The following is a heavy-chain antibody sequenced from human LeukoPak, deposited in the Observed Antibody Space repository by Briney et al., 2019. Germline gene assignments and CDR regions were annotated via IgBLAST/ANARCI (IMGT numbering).Heavy chain of an antibody. D-gene: IGHD3-16*02. V-gene: IGHV3-23*01. Sequence: PGWSLRLSCAASGFTFSTYGMTWVHQAPGKGLEWVSAISGSGSSTYYADCVKGRFAISRDNSKNTLYLQMNSLRAEDTAVYFCAREEHYRRYFALWGRGTLVTVSS. CDR2: ISGSGSST. CDR1: GFTFSTYG. CDR3: AREEHYRRYFAL. J-gene: IGHJ2*01.